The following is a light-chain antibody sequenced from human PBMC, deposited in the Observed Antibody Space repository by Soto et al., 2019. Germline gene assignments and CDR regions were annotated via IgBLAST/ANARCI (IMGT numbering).Light chain of an antibody. J-gene: IGLJ1*01. CDR2: DVS. Sequence: ALTQPASVSGSPAQSITISCTGTISDVGGYNYVSWYQQHPGKAPKLMIFDVSNRPSGVSNRFSGSKSGYTASLTISGLQAEDEADYYCSSYTSSSTYVFGTGTKVTVL. V-gene: IGLV2-14*03. CDR3: SSYTSSSTYV. CDR1: ISDVGGYNY.